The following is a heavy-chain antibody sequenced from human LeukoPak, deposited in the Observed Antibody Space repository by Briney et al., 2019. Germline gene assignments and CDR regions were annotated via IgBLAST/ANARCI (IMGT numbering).Heavy chain of an antibody. Sequence: PSETLSLTCTVSGGSISSSSYYWSWIRQPPGKGLEWIGYIYYSGSTNYNPSLKSRVTISLDTSKNQFSLKLTSVTAADTAVYYCAKEVGYDSSGYDDYWGQGTLVTVSS. J-gene: IGHJ4*02. D-gene: IGHD3-22*01. CDR3: AKEVGYDSSGYDDY. CDR1: GGSISSSSYY. V-gene: IGHV4-61*01. CDR2: IYYSGST.